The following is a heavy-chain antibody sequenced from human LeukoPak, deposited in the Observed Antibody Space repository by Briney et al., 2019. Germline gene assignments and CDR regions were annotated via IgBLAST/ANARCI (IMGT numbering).Heavy chain of an antibody. CDR3: ARGRVVVPAAKSNYYYYYMDV. J-gene: IGHJ6*03. CDR2: INPNSGGT. Sequence: ASVKVSCKASGYTFTGYYMHWVRQAPGQGLEWMGWINPNSGGTNYAQKFQGRVTMTRNTSISTAYMELSSLRSEDTAVYYCARGRVVVPAAKSNYYYYYMDVWGKGTTVTISS. V-gene: IGHV1-2*02. CDR1: GYTFTGYY. D-gene: IGHD2-2*01.